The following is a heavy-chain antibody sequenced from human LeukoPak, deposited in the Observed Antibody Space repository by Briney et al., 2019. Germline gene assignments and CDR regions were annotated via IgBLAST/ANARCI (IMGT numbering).Heavy chain of an antibody. CDR2: ISSSSTI. D-gene: IGHD4-23*01. V-gene: IGHV3-48*04. CDR1: GFTFSSYS. CDR3: ARDLAVVTIFDY. Sequence: GGSLRLSCAASGFTFSSYSMNWVRQAPGKGLEWVSYISSSSTIYYADSEKGRFTISRDNAKNSLYLQMSSLRAEDTAVYYCARDLAVVTIFDYWGQGTLVTVSS. J-gene: IGHJ4*02.